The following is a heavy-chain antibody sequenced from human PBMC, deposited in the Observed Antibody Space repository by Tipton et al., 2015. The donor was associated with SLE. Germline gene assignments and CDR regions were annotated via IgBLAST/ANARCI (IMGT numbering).Heavy chain of an antibody. V-gene: IGHV4-39*07. CDR2: IYHGGSA. Sequence: TLSLTCTVSGGPISTNHYYWGWIRQPPGKGLEWVGSIYHGGSAYYNPSLESRVTISEDTSKNQFSLKMNSVTAADTAVYYCVRDPDYNWFDPWGPGILVTVAS. CDR3: VRDPDYNWFDP. CDR1: GGPISTNHYY. J-gene: IGHJ5*02.